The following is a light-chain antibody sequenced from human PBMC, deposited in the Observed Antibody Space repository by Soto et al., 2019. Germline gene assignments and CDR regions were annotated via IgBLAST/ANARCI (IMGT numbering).Light chain of an antibody. CDR2: AAS. V-gene: IGKV1-6*02. J-gene: IGKJ1*01. CDR1: QDIRNE. CDR3: LQDYNYPRP. Sequence: AIQMNQSPSSLSAAVGDRVTITCRASQDIRNELGWYQQKPCKAPNLLIYAASILHTGVPSRFSGSGSGSYFTLTISGLQPDDFATCYCLQDYNYPRPFGRGTKVQVK.